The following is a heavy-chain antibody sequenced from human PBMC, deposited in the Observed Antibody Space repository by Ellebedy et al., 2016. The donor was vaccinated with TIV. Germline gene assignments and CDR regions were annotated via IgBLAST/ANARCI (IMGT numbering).Heavy chain of an antibody. V-gene: IGHV1-46*01. CDR1: GYTFTSYY. D-gene: IGHD3-9*01. CDR3: ARGAYYDILTGEYGMDV. CDR2: INPSGGST. Sequence: ASVKVSCKASGYTFTSYYMHWVRQAPGQGLEWMGIINPSGGSTSYAQKFQGRVTMTRDTSTSTVYMELSSLRSEDTAVYYCARGAYYDILTGEYGMDVWGQGTTVTVSS. J-gene: IGHJ6*02.